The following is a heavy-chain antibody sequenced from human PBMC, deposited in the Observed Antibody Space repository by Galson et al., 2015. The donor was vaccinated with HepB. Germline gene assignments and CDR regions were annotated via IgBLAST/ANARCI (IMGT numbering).Heavy chain of an antibody. CDR3: GRGIGSALDV. J-gene: IGHJ3*01. CDR1: GDSVSSTIVA. CDR2: TYYRSKWYN. D-gene: IGHD3-10*01. Sequence: CAISGDSVSSTIVAWNWIRQSPSRGLEWLGRTYYRSKWYNDYAASLRSRIQINPDTSKNQFSLQLNSVTPEDTAVYYCGRGIGSALDVWDQGTVVTVSS. V-gene: IGHV6-1*01.